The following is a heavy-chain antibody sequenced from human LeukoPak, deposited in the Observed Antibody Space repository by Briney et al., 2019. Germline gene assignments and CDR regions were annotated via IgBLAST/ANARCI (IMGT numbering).Heavy chain of an antibody. D-gene: IGHD1-14*01. J-gene: IGHJ3*02. V-gene: IGHV4-59*01. CDR2: IYYSGST. CDR3: ARDNPPEAFGI. CDR1: GGSISSYY. Sequence: PSETLSLTCTVSGGSISSYYWSWIRQPPGKGLEWIGYIYYSGSTNYNPSLKSRVTISVDTSKNQFSLKLSSVAAADTAVYYCARDNPPEAFGIWGQGTRVTVSS.